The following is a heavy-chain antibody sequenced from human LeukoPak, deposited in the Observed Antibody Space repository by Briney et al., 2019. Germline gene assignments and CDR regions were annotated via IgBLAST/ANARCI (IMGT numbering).Heavy chain of an antibody. CDR2: IYYSGIT. CDR3: ARAPYYDFWSGYFGRGPTSNWFDP. Sequence: PSETLSLTCTVSGGSVSSGSYYWSWLRQPPGKGLEWIGYIYYSGITNYNPSLKSRFAISVDTSKNQFSLKLSSVTAADTGVYYCARAPYYDFWSGYFGRGPTSNWFDPWGQGTLVTVSS. CDR1: GGSVSSGSYY. V-gene: IGHV4-61*01. J-gene: IGHJ5*02. D-gene: IGHD3-3*01.